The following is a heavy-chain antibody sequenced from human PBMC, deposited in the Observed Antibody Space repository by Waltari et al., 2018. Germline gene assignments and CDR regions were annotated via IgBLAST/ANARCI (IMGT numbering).Heavy chain of an antibody. Sequence: QVQLLESGGGVVQPGRSLRVARAASEFTFSSYAMHWVRQAPGKGLEWVAVISYNARNIYYVDSVKGRFTISRDNSKKTLYLQMNSLRAEDTAVYYCARDYCDRTNCHGMDVWGQGTTVIVSS. CDR1: EFTFSSYA. J-gene: IGHJ6*02. CDR3: ARDYCDRTNCHGMDV. CDR2: ISYNARNI. D-gene: IGHD3-22*01. V-gene: IGHV3-30*04.